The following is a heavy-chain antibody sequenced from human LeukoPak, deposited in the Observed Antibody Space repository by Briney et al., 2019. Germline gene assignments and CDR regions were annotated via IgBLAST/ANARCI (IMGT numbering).Heavy chain of an antibody. Sequence: GGSLRLSCAASGFTFSSYATRWVRQDPGKGLEWVSAISGRGTNTEYADSVKGRFTISRDNSKYTLYLQMNSLRAEDTALYFCARGGITICGGIIYQDYWGQGTLVTVSS. CDR3: ARGGITICGGIIYQDY. D-gene: IGHD3-3*01. CDR2: ISGRGTNT. CDR1: GFTFSSYA. J-gene: IGHJ4*02. V-gene: IGHV3-23*01.